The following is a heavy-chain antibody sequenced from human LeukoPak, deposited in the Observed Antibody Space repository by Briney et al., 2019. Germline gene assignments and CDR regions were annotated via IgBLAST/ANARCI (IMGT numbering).Heavy chain of an antibody. CDR3: ARDVDTTMRRHFDL. D-gene: IGHD5-18*01. CDR2: IYNSGST. CDR1: GGSISSGGYY. Sequence: SQTLSLTCTVSGGSISSGGYYWSWIRQHPGKGLEWIGYIYNSGSTYYNPSLESRVTISIDTSRNQFSLTLRSVTAADTAVYYCARDVDTTMRRHFDLWGRGTLVTVSS. V-gene: IGHV4-31*03. J-gene: IGHJ2*01.